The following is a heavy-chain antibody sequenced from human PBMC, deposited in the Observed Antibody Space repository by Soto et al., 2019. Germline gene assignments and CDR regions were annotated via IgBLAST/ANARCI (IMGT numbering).Heavy chain of an antibody. CDR2: IYYSGHT. CDR3: ATYFLRRRFFDS. V-gene: IGHV4-39*01. D-gene: IGHD2-21*01. CDR1: GGSFSSSYY. Sequence: QLQLQESGPGLVKPSETLSLTCAVSGGSFSSSYYWGWLRQPPGKGLEWLGNIYYSGHTYSNPSLKSRSDMSVDTSKNQFSLTLTSVTAADTAVYYCATYFLRRRFFDSWGQGTLVTVSS. J-gene: IGHJ4*02.